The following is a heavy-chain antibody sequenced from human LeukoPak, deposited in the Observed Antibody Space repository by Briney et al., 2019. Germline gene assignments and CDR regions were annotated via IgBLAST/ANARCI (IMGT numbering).Heavy chain of an antibody. CDR3: TRDSVLRGRYRPSWFDP. J-gene: IGHJ5*02. CDR1: GFTFGDYA. Sequence: GGSLRLSCTASGFTFGDYAMSWFRQAPGKGLEWVGFIRSKAYGGTTEYAASVKGRFTISRDDSKSIAYLQMNSLKTEDTAVYYCTRDSVLRGRYRPSWFDPWGQGTLVTVSS. V-gene: IGHV3-49*03. D-gene: IGHD6-19*01. CDR2: IRSKAYGGTT.